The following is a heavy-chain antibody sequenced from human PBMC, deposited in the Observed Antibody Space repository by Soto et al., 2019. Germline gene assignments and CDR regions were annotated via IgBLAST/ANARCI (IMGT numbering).Heavy chain of an antibody. V-gene: IGHV1-46*03. J-gene: IGHJ4*02. CDR2: INPSGGST. D-gene: IGHD3-9*01. CDR1: GYTFTIYY. CDR3: ARSKRYYDILTGSPHFDY. Sequence: GASVKVSCKASGYTFTIYYMHWVRQAPGQGLEWMGIINPSGGSTSYAQKFQGRVTMTRDTSTSTVYMELSSLRSEDTAVYYCARSKRYYDILTGSPHFDYWGQGTLVTVSS.